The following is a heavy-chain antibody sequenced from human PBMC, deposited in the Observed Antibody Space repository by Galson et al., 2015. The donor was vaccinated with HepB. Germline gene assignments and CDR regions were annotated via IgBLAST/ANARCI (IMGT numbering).Heavy chain of an antibody. CDR1: GFTFSTYD. D-gene: IGHD2-15*01. J-gene: IGHJ5*01. V-gene: IGHV3-13*04. CDR2: IGSGGDT. CDR3: ASEKRAGGSCYDS. Sequence: SLRLSCAASGFTFSTYDMHWVRQGPGKGLEWVSAIGSGGDTDYSGSVKGRFTTSRENARNSLYLQMNSLRGEDTAVYYCASEKRAGGSCYDSWGQGTLVTVSS.